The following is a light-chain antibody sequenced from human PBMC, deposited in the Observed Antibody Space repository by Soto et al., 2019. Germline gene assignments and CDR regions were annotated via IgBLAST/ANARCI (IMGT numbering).Light chain of an antibody. CDR1: QSFSGSY. J-gene: IGKJ1*01. CDR3: QQYYTSPRT. CDR2: GAA. V-gene: IGKV3-20*01. Sequence: EIVLTQSPGTLSLSPGERATLSCKASQSFSGSYLAWYQQKPGQAPRLLIFGAASRVTGIPDRFSGSGSGTDYTLTISRLEPEDVAVYYCQQYYTSPRTFAQGTKVEIK.